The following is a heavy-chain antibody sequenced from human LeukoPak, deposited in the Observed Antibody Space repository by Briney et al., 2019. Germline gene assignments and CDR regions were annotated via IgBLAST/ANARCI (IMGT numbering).Heavy chain of an antibody. CDR2: ISGSGGST. D-gene: IGHD3-10*01. V-gene: IGHV3-23*01. Sequence: GGSLRLSCAASGFTFSSYAMSWVRQAPGKGLEWVPAISGSGGSTYYADSVKGRFTISRDNSKNTLYLQMNSLRAEDTAVYYCAKDGSRSYYGSGSFLPAWFDPWGQGTLVTVSS. J-gene: IGHJ5*02. CDR3: AKDGSRSYYGSGSFLPAWFDP. CDR1: GFTFSSYA.